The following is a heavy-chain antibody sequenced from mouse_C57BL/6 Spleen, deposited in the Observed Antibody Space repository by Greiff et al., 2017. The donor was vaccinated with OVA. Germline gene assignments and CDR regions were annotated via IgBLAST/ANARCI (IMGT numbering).Heavy chain of an antibody. V-gene: IGHV1-52*01. D-gene: IGHD1-1*01. Sequence: QVQLQQPVAELVRPGSSVKLSCKASGYTFTSYWMHWVKQRPIQGLEWIGNIDPSDSETHYNQKFKDKATLTVDKSSSTAYMQLSSLTSEDSAVYYCARSTTVVAYWYFDVWGTGTTVTVSS. J-gene: IGHJ1*03. CDR3: ARSTTVVAYWYFDV. CDR1: GYTFTSYW. CDR2: IDPSDSET.